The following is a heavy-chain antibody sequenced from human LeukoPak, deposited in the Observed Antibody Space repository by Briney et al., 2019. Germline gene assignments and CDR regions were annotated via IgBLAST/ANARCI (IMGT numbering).Heavy chain of an antibody. V-gene: IGHV4-34*01. CDR2: INHSGST. Sequence: SETLSLTCAVYGGSSSGYYWSWIRQPPGKGLEWIGQINHSGSTNYNPSLKSRVTISVDTSKNQLSLKLSSVTAADTAVYYCARGEFYYGSGSYCFDIWGQGTMVTVSS. CDR3: ARGEFYYGSGSYCFDI. D-gene: IGHD3-10*01. J-gene: IGHJ3*02. CDR1: GGSSSGYY.